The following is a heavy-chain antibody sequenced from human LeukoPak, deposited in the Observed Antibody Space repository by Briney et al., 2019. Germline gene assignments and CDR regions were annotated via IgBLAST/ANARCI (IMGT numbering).Heavy chain of an antibody. CDR3: ARAPISIFGVVISWFDP. CDR2: INTNTGNP. J-gene: IGHJ5*02. CDR1: GYTFTSYA. Sequence: RVASVKVSCKASGYTFTSYAMNWVRQAPGQGLEWMGWINTNTGNPTYAQGFTGRFAFSLDTSVSTAYLQISSLKAEDTAVYYCARAPISIFGVVISWFDPWGQGTLVTVSS. V-gene: IGHV7-4-1*02. D-gene: IGHD3-3*01.